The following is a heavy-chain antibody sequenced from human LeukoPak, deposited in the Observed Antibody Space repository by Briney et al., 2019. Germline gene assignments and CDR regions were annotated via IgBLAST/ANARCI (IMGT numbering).Heavy chain of an antibody. CDR1: GFAFSISW. V-gene: IGHV3-7*01. D-gene: IGHD7-27*01. J-gene: IGHJ4*02. Sequence: PGGSLRLSCAASGFAFSISWMGWVRQAPGTGLEWVANIKEDGSVKHYVDSVKDRFTISRDNAKNSLYLQMNSLRTEDTALYYCARDSSGALDFWGQGTLVTVSS. CDR2: IKEDGSVK. CDR3: ARDSSGALDF.